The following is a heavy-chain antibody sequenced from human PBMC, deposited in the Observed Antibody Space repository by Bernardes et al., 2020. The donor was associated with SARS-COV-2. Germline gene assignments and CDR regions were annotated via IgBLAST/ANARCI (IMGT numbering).Heavy chain of an antibody. CDR2: IRSAAKNFAT. J-gene: IGHJ4*02. CDR3: TGHSDYYSSSSAIY. Sequence: GGSLRLSCEASGLPFSGTAIHWVRQASGKGLEWIGLIRSAAKNFATTYAASLGGRFTISRDDSGNTAYLQLMSLVTEDTAVYYCTGHSDYYSSSSAIYWGQGPWSPSPQ. V-gene: IGHV3-73*01. CDR1: GLPFSGTA. D-gene: IGHD6-6*01.